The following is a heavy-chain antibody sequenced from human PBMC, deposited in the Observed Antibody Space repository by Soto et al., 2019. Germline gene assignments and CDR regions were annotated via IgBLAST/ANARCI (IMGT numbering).Heavy chain of an antibody. J-gene: IGHJ4*02. V-gene: IGHV4-39*01. CDR3: ARQRYYDSSGYYFDY. D-gene: IGHD3-22*01. CDR2: IYYSGST. CDR1: GGSISSRSYY. Sequence: SETLSLTCTVSGGSISSRSYYWGWIRQPPGKGLEWIGSIYYSGSTYYNPSLKSRVTISVDTSKNQFSLKLSSVTAADTAVYYCARQRYYDSSGYYFDYWGQGTLVTVS.